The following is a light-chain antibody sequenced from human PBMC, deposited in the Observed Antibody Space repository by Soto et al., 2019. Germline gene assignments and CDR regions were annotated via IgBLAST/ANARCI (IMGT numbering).Light chain of an antibody. Sequence: QSVLTQPASVSGSPGQSITISCTGTSSDVGAYNYVAWYQQHPGKAPKLMIYEVTARPSGVSSRFSGSKSGNTASLTISGLRAEDEADYYCSSYTSSRYVFGTGTKVTVL. CDR2: EVT. V-gene: IGLV2-14*01. CDR1: SSDVGAYNY. CDR3: SSYTSSRYV. J-gene: IGLJ1*01.